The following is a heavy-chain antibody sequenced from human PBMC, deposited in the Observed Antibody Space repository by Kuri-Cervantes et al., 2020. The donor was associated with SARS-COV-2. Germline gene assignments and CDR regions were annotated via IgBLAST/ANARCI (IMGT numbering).Heavy chain of an antibody. CDR1: GFTFRSYE. CDR2: ISSSGSTI. J-gene: IGHJ6*02. D-gene: IGHD6-13*01. V-gene: IGHV3-48*03. CDR3: ARAAHYYYGMDV. Sequence: GESLKISCAASGFTFRSYEMNWVRQAPGKGLEWVSYISSSGSTIYYADSVKGRFTISRDNAKNSLYLQMNSLRAEDTAVYYCARAAHYYYGMDVWGQGTTVTVSS.